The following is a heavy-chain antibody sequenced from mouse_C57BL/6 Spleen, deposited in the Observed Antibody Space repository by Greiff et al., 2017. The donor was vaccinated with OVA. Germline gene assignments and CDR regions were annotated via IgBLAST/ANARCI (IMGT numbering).Heavy chain of an antibody. J-gene: IGHJ1*03. V-gene: IGHV1-50*01. Sequence: QVQLQQPGAELVKPGASVKLSCKASGYTFTSYWMQWVKQRPGQGLEWIGEIDPSDSYTNYNQKFKGKATLTVDTSSSTAYMQLSSLTSEDSAVYYCARGYYYGSSYNWYFDVWGTGTTVTVSS. CDR3: ARGYYYGSSYNWYFDV. CDR1: GYTFTSYW. CDR2: IDPSDSYT. D-gene: IGHD1-1*01.